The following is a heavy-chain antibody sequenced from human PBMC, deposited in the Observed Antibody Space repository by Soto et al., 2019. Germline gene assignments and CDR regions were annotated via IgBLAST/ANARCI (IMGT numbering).Heavy chain of an antibody. V-gene: IGHV3-23*01. D-gene: IGHD4-17*01. J-gene: IGHJ3*02. CDR1: GFTFSTSA. CDR3: AHPRGYGVFDAYDI. CDR2: ISAGGGST. Sequence: GGSLRLACGASGFTFSTSAISWSFQAPGKGLEWVSAISAGGGSTYYADSVKGRFTISRDNSINTLYLQMNSLRSEDTAVYYCAHPRGYGVFDAYDIWGQGAMVTVSS.